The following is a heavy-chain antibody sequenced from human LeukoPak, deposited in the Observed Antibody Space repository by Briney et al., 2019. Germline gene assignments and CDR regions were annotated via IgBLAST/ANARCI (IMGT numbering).Heavy chain of an antibody. CDR2: IYHSGST. Sequence: KSSGTLSLTCAVSGGSISSSNWWSWVRQPPGKGLEWIGEIYHSGSTNYNPSLKSRVTISVDKSKNQFSLKLSSVTAADTAVYYCARGLERYDILTGYYAGHLDYWGQGTLVTVSS. J-gene: IGHJ4*02. D-gene: IGHD3-9*01. CDR3: ARGLERYDILTGYYAGHLDY. V-gene: IGHV4-4*02. CDR1: GGSISSSNW.